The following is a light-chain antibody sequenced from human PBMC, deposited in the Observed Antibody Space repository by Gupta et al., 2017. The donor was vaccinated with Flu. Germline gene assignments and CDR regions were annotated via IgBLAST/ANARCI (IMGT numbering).Light chain of an antibody. V-gene: IGKV3-20*01. CDR1: QTVTKNY. J-gene: IGKJ4*01. CDR2: DAS. Sequence: EIVLTQSPGTLSSSPGERATLSCRASQTVTKNYLAWYQQRRGQAPRLLIHDASSRATGIPDRFSDNGSGTDFALTINTLEPDDFAVYFCQQHAHSPLTFGGGTRVERK. CDR3: QQHAHSPLT.